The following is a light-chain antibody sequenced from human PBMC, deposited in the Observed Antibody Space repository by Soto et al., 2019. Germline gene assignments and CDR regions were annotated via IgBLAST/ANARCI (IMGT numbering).Light chain of an antibody. Sequence: DIQMTQSPSSLSASVGDRVTITCRASQGISNDLAWYQQKPGKVPKLLIYAASTLQSGVPSRFSGSGSGTDFTLTISSLQPEDVATYYCQKYNSAPEGLTFGGGTKVEIK. CDR2: AAS. CDR1: QGISND. J-gene: IGKJ4*01. V-gene: IGKV1-27*01. CDR3: QKYNSAPEGLT.